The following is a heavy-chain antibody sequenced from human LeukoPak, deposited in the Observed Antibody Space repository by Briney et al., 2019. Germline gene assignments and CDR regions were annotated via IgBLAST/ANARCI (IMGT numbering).Heavy chain of an antibody. CDR1: GGTFSSYA. J-gene: IGHJ4*02. Sequence: ASVKVSCKASGGTFSSYAISWVRQAPGQGLEWMGRIIPILGIANYAQKFQGRVTITTDESTSTAYMELSSLRPEDTAVYYCARDIIVGATKRYFDYWGQGTLVTVSS. CDR3: ARDIIVGATKRYFDY. V-gene: IGHV1-69*04. D-gene: IGHD1-26*01. CDR2: IIPILGIA.